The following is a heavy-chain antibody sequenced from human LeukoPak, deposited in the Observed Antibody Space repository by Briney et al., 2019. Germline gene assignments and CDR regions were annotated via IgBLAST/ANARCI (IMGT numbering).Heavy chain of an antibody. CDR3: AELGITMIGGV. J-gene: IGHJ6*04. D-gene: IGHD3-10*02. CDR1: GFTFSSYW. V-gene: IGHV3-48*04. CDR2: ISSSGSTI. Sequence: QSGGSLRLSCAASGFTFSSYWMSWVRQAPGQGLEWVSYISSSGSTIYYADSVKSRFTISRDNAKNSLYLQMNSLRAEDTAVYYCAELGITMIGGVWGKGTTVTISS.